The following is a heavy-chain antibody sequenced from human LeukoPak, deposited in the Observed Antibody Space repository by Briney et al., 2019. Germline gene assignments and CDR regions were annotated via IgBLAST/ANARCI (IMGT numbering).Heavy chain of an antibody. V-gene: IGHV1-69*13. J-gene: IGHJ4*02. D-gene: IGHD3-22*01. Sequence: SVKVSCKASGGTFSSYAISWVRQAPGQGLEWMGGIIPIFGTANYAQKFQGRVTITADESTSTAYMELSSLRSEDTAVYYCASPEYYYDSSGYYAVRYWGQGTLVTVSS. CDR3: ASPEYYYDSSGYYAVRY. CDR1: GGTFSSYA. CDR2: IIPIFGTA.